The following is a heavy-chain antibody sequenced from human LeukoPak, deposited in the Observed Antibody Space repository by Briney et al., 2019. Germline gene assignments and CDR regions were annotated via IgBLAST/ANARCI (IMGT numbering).Heavy chain of an antibody. V-gene: IGHV3-23*01. CDR1: GFTFSSYA. CDR2: ISGSGGST. CDR3: AKDEWLFYYFDY. J-gene: IGHJ4*02. D-gene: IGHD3-3*01. Sequence: GGSLRLSCAASGFTFSSYAMSRVRQAPGKGLEWVSAISGSGGSTYYADSVKGRFTISRDNSKNTLYLQMNSLRAEDTAVYYCAKDEWLFYYFDYWGQGTLVTVSS.